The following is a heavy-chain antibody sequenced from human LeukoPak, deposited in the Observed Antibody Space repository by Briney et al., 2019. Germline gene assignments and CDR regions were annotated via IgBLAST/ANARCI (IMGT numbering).Heavy chain of an antibody. Sequence: PGGSLRLSCSASGFTFSSYAMHWVRQAPGKGLEYVSAISSNGGSTYYADSVKGRFTISRDNSKNTLYLQMSSLRAEDTAVYYCVKDPRSGWPRNHGMDVWGQGTTVTVSS. D-gene: IGHD6-19*01. CDR1: GFTFSSYA. J-gene: IGHJ6*02. CDR3: VKDPRSGWPRNHGMDV. V-gene: IGHV3-64D*09. CDR2: ISSNGGST.